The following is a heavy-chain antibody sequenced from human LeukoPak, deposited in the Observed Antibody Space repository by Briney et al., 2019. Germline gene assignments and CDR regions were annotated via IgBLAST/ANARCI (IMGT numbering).Heavy chain of an antibody. CDR1: GGSISSYY. V-gene: IGHV4-59*01. CDR2: IYYSGST. D-gene: IGHD3-22*01. J-gene: IGHJ4*02. Sequence: SETLSLTCTVSGGSISSYYWSWIRQPPGKGLEWIGYIYYSGSTNYNPSLKSRVTISVDTSKNQFSLKLSSVTAADTAVYYCARAGSGYSFDYWGQGTLVTVSS. CDR3: ARAGSGYSFDY.